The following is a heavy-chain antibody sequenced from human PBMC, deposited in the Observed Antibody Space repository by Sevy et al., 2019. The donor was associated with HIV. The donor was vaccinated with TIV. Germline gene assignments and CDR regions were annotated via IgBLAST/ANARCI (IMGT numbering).Heavy chain of an antibody. Sequence: SETLSLTYTVSGGSISSYYWSWIRQPPGKGLEWIGYIYYSGSTNYNPSLKSRVTISVDTSKNQFSLKLSSVTAADTAVYYCARISHYGEDTAHDAFDIWGQGTMVTVS. D-gene: IGHD4-17*01. CDR2: IYYSGST. J-gene: IGHJ3*02. CDR3: ARISHYGEDTAHDAFDI. V-gene: IGHV4-59*01. CDR1: GGSISSYY.